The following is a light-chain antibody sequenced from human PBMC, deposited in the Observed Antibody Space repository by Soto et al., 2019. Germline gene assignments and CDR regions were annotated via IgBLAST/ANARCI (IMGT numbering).Light chain of an antibody. CDR1: QSLLHSNGYIY. CDR2: LGS. Sequence: DIVMTQSPLSLPVTPGEPASISCRSSQSLLHSNGYIYLDWYLQKPGQSPQLLIFLGSNRAAGVTDRFSGSGSGTEFTLNISRVEAEEYGVYYCMQALQTPYTFGQGTQLCIK. CDR3: MQALQTPYT. V-gene: IGKV2-28*01. J-gene: IGKJ2*01.